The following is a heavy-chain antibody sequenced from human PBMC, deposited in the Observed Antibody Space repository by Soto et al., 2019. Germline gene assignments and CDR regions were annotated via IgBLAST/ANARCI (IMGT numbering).Heavy chain of an antibody. CDR3: ARRRGGGLRYFDWYYFDY. J-gene: IGHJ4*02. CDR2: IYHSGST. CDR1: GGSISSGGYS. D-gene: IGHD3-9*01. V-gene: IGHV4-30-2*01. Sequence: QLQLQESGSGLVKPSQTLSLTCAVSGGSISSGGYSWSWIRQPPGKGLEWIGYIYHSGSTYYNPSLKSRVTISVDRSKNQFSLKLSSVTAADTAVYYCARRRGGGLRYFDWYYFDYWGQGTLVTVSS.